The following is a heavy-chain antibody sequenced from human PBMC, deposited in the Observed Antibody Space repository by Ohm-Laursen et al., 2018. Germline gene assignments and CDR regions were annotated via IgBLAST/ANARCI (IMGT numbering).Heavy chain of an antibody. CDR2: ISWNSGSI. D-gene: IGHD1-26*01. V-gene: IGHV3-9*01. CDR1: GFTFDDCA. Sequence: SLRLSCAASGFTFDDCAMHWVRQAPGKGLEWVSGISWNSGSIGYADSVKGRFTISRDNAKNSLYLQMNSLRAEDTALYYCAKDSGWELRPSFDYWGQGTLVTVSS. J-gene: IGHJ4*02. CDR3: AKDSGWELRPSFDY.